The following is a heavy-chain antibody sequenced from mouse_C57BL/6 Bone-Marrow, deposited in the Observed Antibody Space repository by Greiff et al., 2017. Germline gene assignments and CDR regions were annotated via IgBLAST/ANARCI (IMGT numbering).Heavy chain of an antibody. CDR3: TSARSYGFAY. J-gene: IGHJ3*01. CDR1: GFNIKDDY. CDR2: IDPENGDT. V-gene: IGHV14-4*01. Sequence: VQLQQSGAELVRPGASVKLSCTASGFNIKDDYMHWVKQRPEQGLEWIGWIDPENGDTEYASKFQGKATITADTSSNTAYLQLSSLTSEDTAVYYCTSARSYGFAYGGRGTRVTVSA. D-gene: IGHD1-1*01.